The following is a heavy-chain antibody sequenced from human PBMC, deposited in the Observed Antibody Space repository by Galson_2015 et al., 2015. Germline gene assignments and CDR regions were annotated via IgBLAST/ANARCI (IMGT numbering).Heavy chain of an antibody. CDR3: AKGGPYCSGGNCHGVFDS. V-gene: IGHV3-23*01. J-gene: IGHJ4*02. CDR2: IGDSGANT. Sequence: LRLSCAVSGFTFRSYAMGWVRQAPGTGLEGVSSIGDSGANTKYADSVKGRFTISRDNSKNTLYLQMNSLRGDDTAVYYCAKGGPYCSGGNCHGVFDSWGQGTLVTVSS. CDR1: GFTFRSYA. D-gene: IGHD2-15*01.